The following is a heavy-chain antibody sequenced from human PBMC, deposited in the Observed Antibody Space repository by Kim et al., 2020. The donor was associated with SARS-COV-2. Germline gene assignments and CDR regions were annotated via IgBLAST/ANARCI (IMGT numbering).Heavy chain of an antibody. V-gene: IGHV4-4*07. CDR3: AREGYFDGGSFFFDY. J-gene: IGHJ4*02. Sequence: PPPKSRVTMSVEKSKNQLSLQLSSMTAADTAVYYCAREGYFDGGSFFFDYWGQGSLVTVSS. D-gene: IGHD2-15*01.